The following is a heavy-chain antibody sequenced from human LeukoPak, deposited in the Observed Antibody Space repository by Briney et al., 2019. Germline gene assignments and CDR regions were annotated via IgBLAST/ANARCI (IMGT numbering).Heavy chain of an antibody. CDR2: IYYTGST. CDR3: ARDHGGSYPYFDY. D-gene: IGHD1-26*01. V-gene: IGHV4-59*01. Sequence: SETLSLTCTVSGDSITSYYWSWIRQPPGKGLEWIGYIYYTGSTNYNPSLQSRVTISVDTSNNQFSLMLGSVTAADTAVYYCARDHGGSYPYFDYWGQGTLVAVSS. CDR1: GDSITSYY. J-gene: IGHJ4*02.